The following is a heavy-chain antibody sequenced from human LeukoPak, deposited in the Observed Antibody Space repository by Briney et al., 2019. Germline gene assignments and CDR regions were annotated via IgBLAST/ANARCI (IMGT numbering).Heavy chain of an antibody. CDR1: GLIFSKAW. J-gene: IGHJ4*02. CDR2: IKFDGSEI. Sequence: PGGSLRLSCAASGLIFSKAWMTWVRQAPGKGLECVGNIKFDGSEIYYLDSVRGRLSISRDNAKNSLYLQMNSLRVEDTAVYYCTRDLNHDSSGWGQGTLVTVSS. CDR3: TRDLNHDSSG. D-gene: IGHD3-22*01. V-gene: IGHV3-7*01.